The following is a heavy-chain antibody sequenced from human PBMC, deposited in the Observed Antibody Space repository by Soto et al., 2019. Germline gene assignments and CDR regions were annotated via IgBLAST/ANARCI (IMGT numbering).Heavy chain of an antibody. CDR2: ISSSSSTI. Sequence: PGGSLRLSCAASGFTFSSYSMNWVRQAPGKGLEWVSYISSSSSTIYYADSVKGRFTISRDNAENSLYLQMNSLRDEDTAVYYCSRQTWDYDFSKVDDWGQGTLVTVSS. CDR3: SRQTWDYDFSKVDD. D-gene: IGHD3-16*01. CDR1: GFTFSSYS. J-gene: IGHJ4*02. V-gene: IGHV3-48*02.